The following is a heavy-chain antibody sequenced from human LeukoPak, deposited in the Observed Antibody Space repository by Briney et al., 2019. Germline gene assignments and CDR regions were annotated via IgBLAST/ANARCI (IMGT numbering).Heavy chain of an antibody. CDR1: GFTFDDYA. J-gene: IGHJ4*02. V-gene: IGHV3-9*01. CDR3: AKDVYSSRLAPGGD. D-gene: IGHD6-13*01. CDR2: ISWNSGSI. Sequence: GGSLRLSCAASGFTFDDYAMQWVRQAPGKGLEWVSGISWNSGSIGYADSVKGRFTISRDNAKNSLYLQMNSLRAEDTALYYCAKDVYSSRLAPGGDWGQGTLVTVS.